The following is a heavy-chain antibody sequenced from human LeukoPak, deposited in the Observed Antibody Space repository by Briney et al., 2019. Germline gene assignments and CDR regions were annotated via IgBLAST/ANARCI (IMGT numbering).Heavy chain of an antibody. CDR3: ARGPKSYYYDSSGYYPTYYYYGMDV. D-gene: IGHD3-22*01. Sequence: PGGSLRLSCAASGFTFSTSAMNWVRQAPGKGLEWVSSINQVTSHIYYAESVRGRFTISRDNAKNSLYLQMNSLRAEDTAVYYCARGPKSYYYDSSGYYPTYYYYGMDVWGQGTTVTVPS. CDR1: GFTFSTSA. CDR2: INQVTSHI. J-gene: IGHJ6*02. V-gene: IGHV3-21*01.